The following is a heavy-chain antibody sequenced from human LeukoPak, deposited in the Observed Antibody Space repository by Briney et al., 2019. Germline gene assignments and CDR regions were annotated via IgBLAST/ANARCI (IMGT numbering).Heavy chain of an antibody. J-gene: IGHJ4*02. Sequence: PSETLSLTCTVSGGSISSSSYYWGWIRQPPGKGLEWIGSIHYSGSTYYNPSLKSRVTISVDTSKNQFSLKLSSVTAADTAVYYCARTITMIVAGWGQGTLVSVPS. V-gene: IGHV4-39*07. CDR3: ARTITMIVAG. D-gene: IGHD3-22*01. CDR1: GGSISSSSYY. CDR2: IHYSGST.